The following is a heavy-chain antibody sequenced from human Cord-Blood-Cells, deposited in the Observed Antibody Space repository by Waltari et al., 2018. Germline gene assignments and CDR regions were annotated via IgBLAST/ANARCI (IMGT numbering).Heavy chain of an antibody. Sequence: QVQLVQSGAEVKKPGSSVKVSCKASGGTFSSYAISWVRQAPGQGLEWMGRIIPILGIANYAQKFQGRVTITADKSTSTAYMELSSLRSEDTAVYYCARDGRSGYELEYYFDYWGQRTLVTVSS. D-gene: IGHD5-12*01. V-gene: IGHV1-69*09. J-gene: IGHJ4*02. CDR2: IIPILGIA. CDR1: GGTFSSYA. CDR3: ARDGRSGYELEYYFDY.